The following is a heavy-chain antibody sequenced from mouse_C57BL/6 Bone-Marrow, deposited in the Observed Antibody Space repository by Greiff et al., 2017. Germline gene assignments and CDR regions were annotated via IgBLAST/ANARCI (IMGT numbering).Heavy chain of an antibody. CDR1: GFSFTSYA. CDR3: ARSQLRLLYYMDY. Sequence: QVQLKQSGPGLVAPSQCLSITCTVSGFSFTSYAISWVRQPPGKGLEWLGVIWTGGGTNYNSALKSRLSISKDNSKSQVFLKMNRLQTDDTARYYCARSQLRLLYYMDYWGQGTTLTVSS. V-gene: IGHV2-9-1*01. D-gene: IGHD3-2*02. J-gene: IGHJ2*01. CDR2: IWTGGGT.